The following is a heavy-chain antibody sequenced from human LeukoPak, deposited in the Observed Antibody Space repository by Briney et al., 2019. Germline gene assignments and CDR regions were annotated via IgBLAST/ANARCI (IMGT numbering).Heavy chain of an antibody. V-gene: IGHV1-2*02. CDR2: INPKSGDT. D-gene: IGHD3-22*01. Sequence: GASVKVSCKASGYTFTGYYIHWVRQAPGQGLEFMGWINPKSGDTNYAQKFQGRVTRTRDTSISTAYMEVSRLRSEDTAVYYCARERSSGYNDAFDIWGQGTMVTVSS. CDR3: ARERSSGYNDAFDI. CDR1: GYTFTGYY. J-gene: IGHJ3*02.